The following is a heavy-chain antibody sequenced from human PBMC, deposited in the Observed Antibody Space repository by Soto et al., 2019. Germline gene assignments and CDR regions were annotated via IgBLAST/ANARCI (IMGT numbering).Heavy chain of an antibody. V-gene: IGHV1-18*01. D-gene: IGHD3-22*01. CDR3: ARDYKYYYDSSGYYYGGWFDP. CDR1: GYTFTSYG. J-gene: IGHJ5*02. CDR2: ISAYNGNT. Sequence: QVQLVQSGAEVKKPGASVKVSCKASGYTFTSYGISWVRQAPGQGLEWMGWISAYNGNTNYAQKLQGRVTMTTDTSTSTAYMELRSLRSDDTAVHYCARDYKYYYDSSGYYYGGWFDPWGQGTLVTVSS.